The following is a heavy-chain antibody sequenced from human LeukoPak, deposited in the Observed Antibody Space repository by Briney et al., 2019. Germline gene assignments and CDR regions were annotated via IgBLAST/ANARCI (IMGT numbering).Heavy chain of an antibody. CDR2: ISSSGSPI. D-gene: IGHD1-26*01. V-gene: IGHV3-48*01. CDR3: ARKEWELLGSFDY. CDR1: GFTFRGYT. J-gene: IGHJ4*02. Sequence: GGSLRLSCAASGFTFRGYTMNWVRQAPGKGLEFLSYISSSGSPIYYADSVKGRFTISRDNAKNSLYLQMNSLRAEDTAVYYCARKEWELLGSFDYWGQGTLVTVSS.